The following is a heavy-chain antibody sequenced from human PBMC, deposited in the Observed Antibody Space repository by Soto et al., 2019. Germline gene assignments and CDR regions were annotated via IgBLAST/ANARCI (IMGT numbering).Heavy chain of an antibody. J-gene: IGHJ4*02. CDR3: ARHASGIRWRM. Sequence: EVQLVQSGAEVKKPGESLRISCKGSGYSFTSYWITWVRQMPGEGLEWMGRIDPSDSDPNYSPSFQGHVTISVDKSISTAYLQWSSLKASDTAMYYCARHASGIRWRMWGQGTLVTVSS. D-gene: IGHD3-10*01. CDR1: GYSFTSYW. CDR2: IDPSDSDP. V-gene: IGHV5-10-1*01.